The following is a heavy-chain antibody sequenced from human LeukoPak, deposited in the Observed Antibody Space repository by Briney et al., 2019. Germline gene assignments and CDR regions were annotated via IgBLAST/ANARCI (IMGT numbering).Heavy chain of an antibody. CDR3: ARYGGSNDY. Sequence: SETLSLTCTVSGGSISSYYWSWIRRPPGKGLEWIGYIYYSGSTNYNPSLKSRATISVDTSKNQFSLKLSSVTAADTAVYYCARYGGSNDYWGQGTLVTVSS. J-gene: IGHJ4*02. D-gene: IGHD4-23*01. CDR1: GGSISSYY. CDR2: IYYSGST. V-gene: IGHV4-59*01.